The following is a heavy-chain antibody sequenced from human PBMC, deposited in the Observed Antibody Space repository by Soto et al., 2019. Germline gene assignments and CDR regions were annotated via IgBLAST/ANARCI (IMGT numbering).Heavy chain of an antibody. V-gene: IGHV3-23*01. CDR3: SKGRTFFDF. CDR2: ISDGDGAT. D-gene: IGHD3-16*01. CDR1: GFAFSDYA. Sequence: ESGGGLVQPGGSMRLSGAASGFAFSDYAMTWVRQAPGKGLEWVSDISDGDGATHYADSVKGRFTISRDDSKNTLYLQMDSLRAEDAAVYYCSKGRTFFDFLGQGTLVTVSS. J-gene: IGHJ4*02.